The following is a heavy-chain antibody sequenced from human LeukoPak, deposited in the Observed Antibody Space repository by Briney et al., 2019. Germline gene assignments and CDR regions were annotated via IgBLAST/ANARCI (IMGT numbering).Heavy chain of an antibody. J-gene: IGHJ4*02. CDR1: GGSISSSSYY. Sequence: SETLSLTCTVSGGSISSSSYYWGWIRPPPGKGLEWIGSIHYSGSTNYNPSLNSRVTISVDTSKNQFSLTLSSVTAADTAVYYCARDGYGGIDYWGQGILVTVSS. V-gene: IGHV4-39*07. CDR3: ARDGYGGIDY. CDR2: IHYSGST. D-gene: IGHD4-23*01.